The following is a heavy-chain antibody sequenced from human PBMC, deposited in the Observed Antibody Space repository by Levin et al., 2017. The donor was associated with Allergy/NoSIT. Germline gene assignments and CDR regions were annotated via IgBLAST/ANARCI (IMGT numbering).Heavy chain of an antibody. CDR2: IKQDGSEK. V-gene: IGHV3-7*01. CDR3: ARDPYYDFWSGYFYYGMDV. Sequence: GGSLRLSCAASGFTFSSYWMSWVRQAPGKGLEWVANIKQDGSEKYYVDSVKGRFTISRDNAKNSLYLQMNSLRAEDTAVYYCARDPYYDFWSGYFYYGMDVWGQGTTVTVSS. D-gene: IGHD3-3*01. J-gene: IGHJ6*02. CDR1: GFTFSSYW.